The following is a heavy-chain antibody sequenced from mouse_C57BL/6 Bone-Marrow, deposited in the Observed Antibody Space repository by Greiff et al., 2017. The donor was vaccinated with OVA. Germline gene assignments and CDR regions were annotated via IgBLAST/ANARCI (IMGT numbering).Heavy chain of an antibody. D-gene: IGHD1-1*01. V-gene: IGHV5-4*03. CDR1: GFTFSSYA. J-gene: IGHJ3*01. CDR3: ARPLYGSSYDYFDY. Sequence: EVKVVESGGGLVKPGGSLKLSCAASGFTFSSYAMSWVRQTPEKRLEWVATISDGGSYTYYPDNVKGRFTISRDNAKNNLYLQMSHLKSEDTAMYYCARPLYGSSYDYFDYWGQGTLVTVSA. CDR2: ISDGGSYT.